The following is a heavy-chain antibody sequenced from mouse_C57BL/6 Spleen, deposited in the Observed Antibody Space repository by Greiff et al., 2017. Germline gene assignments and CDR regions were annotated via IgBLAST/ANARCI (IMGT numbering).Heavy chain of an antibody. CDR3: ATGTAQATSDAMDY. D-gene: IGHD3-2*02. CDR2: IYPYNGVS. V-gene: IGHV1-31*01. Sequence: VQLQQSGPELVKPGASVKISCKASGYSFTGYYMHWVKQSHGNILDWIGYIYPYNGVSSYNQKFKGKATLTVDKSSSTAYLELRSLTSEDSAVYYCATGTAQATSDAMDYWGQGTSVTVSS. J-gene: IGHJ4*01. CDR1: GYSFTGYY.